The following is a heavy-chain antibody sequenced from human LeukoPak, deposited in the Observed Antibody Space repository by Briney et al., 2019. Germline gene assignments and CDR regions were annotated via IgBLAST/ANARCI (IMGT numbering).Heavy chain of an antibody. D-gene: IGHD3-3*01. CDR3: ARGGSLGYLLNAFDI. J-gene: IGHJ3*02. Sequence: GGSLRLSCAASGFTFSNHEMDWVRQAPGKGLEWVSYISASGNTIYSDSVRGRFTISRDNARKSVFLQMNSLRAEDTAVYYCARGGSLGYLLNAFDIWGQGTMVTV. CDR1: GFTFSNHE. CDR2: ISASGNTI. V-gene: IGHV3-48*03.